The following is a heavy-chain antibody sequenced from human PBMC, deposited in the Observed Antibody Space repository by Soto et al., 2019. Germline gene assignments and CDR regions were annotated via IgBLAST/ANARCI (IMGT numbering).Heavy chain of an antibody. Sequence: EVQLLESGGGLVQPGGSLRLSCAASGFTFSSYAMSWVRQAPGKGLEWVSAISGSGGSTYYADSVKGRFTISRDNSKNTMYMQMNRLRAEDTAVYYCEKDAYGSGALNNYYGMDVWGQGTTVTVSS. CDR2: ISGSGGST. CDR3: EKDAYGSGALNNYYGMDV. V-gene: IGHV3-23*01. CDR1: GFTFSSYA. D-gene: IGHD3-10*01. J-gene: IGHJ6*02.